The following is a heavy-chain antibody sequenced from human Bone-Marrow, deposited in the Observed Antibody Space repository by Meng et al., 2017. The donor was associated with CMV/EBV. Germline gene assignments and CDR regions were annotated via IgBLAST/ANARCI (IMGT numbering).Heavy chain of an antibody. V-gene: IGHV3-48*04. D-gene: IGHD2-2*01. CDR3: AREGYCSSTSCLNWFDP. Sequence: GGSLRLSCAASGFTFSSYSMNWVRQAPGKGLEWVSYISSSSTSTIYYADSVKGRFTISRDNAKNSLYLRMNSLRAEDTAVYYCAREGYCSSTSCLNWFDPWGQGTLVTVSS. J-gene: IGHJ5*02. CDR2: ISSSSTSTI. CDR1: GFTFSSYS.